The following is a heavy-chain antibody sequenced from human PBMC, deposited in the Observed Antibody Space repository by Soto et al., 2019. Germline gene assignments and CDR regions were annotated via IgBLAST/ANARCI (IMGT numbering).Heavy chain of an antibody. CDR1: GGSISSSSYY. Sequence: QLQLQESGPGLVKPSETLSLTCTVSGGSISSSSYYWGWIRQPPGKGLEWIGSIYYSGSTYYNPSLKSRVTISVDTSKNQFSLKLSSVTAADTAVYYCATESGPAAAGNWFDPWGQGTLVTVSS. J-gene: IGHJ5*02. CDR3: ATESGPAAAGNWFDP. CDR2: IYYSGST. V-gene: IGHV4-39*01. D-gene: IGHD2-2*01.